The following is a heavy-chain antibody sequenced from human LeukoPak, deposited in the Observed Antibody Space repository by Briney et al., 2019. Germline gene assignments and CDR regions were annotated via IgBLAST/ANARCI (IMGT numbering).Heavy chain of an antibody. V-gene: IGHV3-30*02. Sequence: GGSLRLSCAASGFTFSSYWMHWVRQAPGKGLEWVAFIRYDGSNKYYADSVKGRFTISRDNSKNTLYLQMNSLRAEDTAVYYCAKDHYYDTPNFDYWGQGTLVTVSS. D-gene: IGHD3-22*01. CDR1: GFTFSSYW. CDR3: AKDHYYDTPNFDY. J-gene: IGHJ4*02. CDR2: IRYDGSNK.